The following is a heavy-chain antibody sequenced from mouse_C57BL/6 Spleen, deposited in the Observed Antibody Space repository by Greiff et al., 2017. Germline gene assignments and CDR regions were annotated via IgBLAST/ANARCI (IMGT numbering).Heavy chain of an antibody. J-gene: IGHJ4*01. D-gene: IGHD2-3*01. CDR1: GFTFSSYA. Sequence: DVMLVESGGGLVKPGGSLKLSCAASGFTFSSYAMSWVRQTPEKRLEWVATISDGGSYTYYPDNVKGRFTISRDNAKNNLYLQMSHLKSEDTAMYYCARDRGVYDGYAMDYWGQGTSVTVSS. CDR3: ARDRGVYDGYAMDY. CDR2: ISDGGSYT. V-gene: IGHV5-4*01.